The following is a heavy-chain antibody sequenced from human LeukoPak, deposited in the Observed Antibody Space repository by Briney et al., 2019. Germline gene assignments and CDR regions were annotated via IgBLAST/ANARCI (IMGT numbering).Heavy chain of an antibody. CDR2: ISSNGANT. CDR3: GRGTGY. Sequence: PGGSLRLSCSVSGFTFSTYVMHWVRQAPGKGLEYVSAISSNGANTYYADSVKGRFTISRHNSKNTLYLQMSSLRADDTAVYYCGRGTGYWGQGTLVTVSS. J-gene: IGHJ4*02. V-gene: IGHV3-64D*06. CDR1: GFTFSTYV.